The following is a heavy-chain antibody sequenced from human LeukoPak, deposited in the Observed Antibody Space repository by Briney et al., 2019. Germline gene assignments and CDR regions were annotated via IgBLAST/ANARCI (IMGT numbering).Heavy chain of an antibody. CDR1: GFNISDFW. V-gene: IGHV3-48*04. Sequence: GGSLRLSCAASGFNISDFWMTWVRQAPGKGLEWVSYISSASGSICYADSVKGRFTISRDNAKNSLFLQMNSLRAEDTAVYYCARLPAYCSSTSCYYDYWGQGTLVTVSS. D-gene: IGHD2-2*01. CDR3: ARLPAYCSSTSCYYDY. J-gene: IGHJ4*02. CDR2: ISSASGSI.